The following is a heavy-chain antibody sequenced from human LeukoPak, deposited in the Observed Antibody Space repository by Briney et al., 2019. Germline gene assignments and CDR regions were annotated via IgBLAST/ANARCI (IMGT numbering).Heavy chain of an antibody. CDR1: GFTFSSYW. D-gene: IGHD3-10*01. CDR2: IKEDGSEK. J-gene: IGHJ4*02. CDR3: ARERWGSGSYPNYFDY. V-gene: IGHV3-7*01. Sequence: GGFLRLSCADSGFTFSSYWMSWVRQAPGKGLEWVASIKEDGSEKYYVDSVKGRFTISRDNAKNSLYLQMNSLRAEDTVVYYCARERWGSGSYPNYFDYWGQGTLVTVSS.